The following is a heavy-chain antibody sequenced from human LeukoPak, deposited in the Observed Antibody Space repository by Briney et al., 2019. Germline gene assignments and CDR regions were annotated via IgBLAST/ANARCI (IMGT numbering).Heavy chain of an antibody. V-gene: IGHV3-9*01. CDR1: GFTFDDYA. Sequence: PGRSLRLSCAASGFTFDDYAMHWVRQAPGKGLEWVSGISWNSGSIGYADSVKGRFTISRDNAKNSLYPQMNSLRAEDTALYYCASKQQLVDWGQGTLVTVSS. D-gene: IGHD6-13*01. CDR2: ISWNSGSI. J-gene: IGHJ4*02. CDR3: ASKQQLVD.